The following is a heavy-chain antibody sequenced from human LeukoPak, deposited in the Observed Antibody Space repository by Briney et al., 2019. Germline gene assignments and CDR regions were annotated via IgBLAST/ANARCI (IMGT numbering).Heavy chain of an antibody. CDR3: AREKRAYSSGWYS. CDR2: IYYSGST. D-gene: IGHD6-19*01. Sequence: SETLSLTCTVSGGSISSYYWSWIRQPPGKGLEWIGYIYYSGSTNYNPSLKSRVTISVDTSKNQFSLKLSSVTAADTAVYYCAREKRAYSSGWYSWGQGTLVTVSS. J-gene: IGHJ4*02. V-gene: IGHV4-59*12. CDR1: GGSISSYY.